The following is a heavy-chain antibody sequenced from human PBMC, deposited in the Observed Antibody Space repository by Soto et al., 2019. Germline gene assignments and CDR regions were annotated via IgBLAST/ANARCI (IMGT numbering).Heavy chain of an antibody. CDR3: ARLPNSGINPPFDY. J-gene: IGHJ4*02. Sequence: PSETLSLTCTVSGDSITSHYWSWVRQPPGKGLECIGYVHYSGITIYNPSLKSRVTISLDTSENQFSLELTAVTAADTAVYYCARLPNSGINPPFDYWGQGILVPSPQ. V-gene: IGHV4-59*08. CDR2: VHYSGIT. D-gene: IGHD1-26*01. CDR1: GDSITSHY.